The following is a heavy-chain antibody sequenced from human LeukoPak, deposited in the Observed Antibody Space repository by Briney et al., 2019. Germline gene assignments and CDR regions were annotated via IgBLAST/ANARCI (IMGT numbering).Heavy chain of an antibody. Sequence: SRTLSLTCTVSGGSISSSSYYWGWIRQPPGKGLEWIGSIYYSGSTYYNPSLKSRVTISVDTSKNQFSLKLSSVTAADTAVYYCARHFAHYYDSSGSLFDYWGQGTLVTVSS. CDR3: ARHFAHYYDSSGSLFDY. D-gene: IGHD3-22*01. CDR2: IYYSGST. V-gene: IGHV4-39*01. CDR1: GGSISSSSYY. J-gene: IGHJ4*02.